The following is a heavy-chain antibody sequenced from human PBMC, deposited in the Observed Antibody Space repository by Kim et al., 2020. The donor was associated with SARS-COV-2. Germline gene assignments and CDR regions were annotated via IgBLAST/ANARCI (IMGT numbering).Heavy chain of an antibody. CDR1: GGSISSSSYY. D-gene: IGHD6-19*01. J-gene: IGHJ3*02. Sequence: SETLSLTCTVSGGSISSSSYYWGWIRQPPGKGLEWIGSIYYSGSTYYNPSLKSRVTISVDTSKNQFSLKLSSVTAADTAVYYCARSVASSGWYGILSRQNAFDIWGQGTMVTVSS. CDR2: IYYSGST. V-gene: IGHV4-39*01. CDR3: ARSVASSGWYGILSRQNAFDI.